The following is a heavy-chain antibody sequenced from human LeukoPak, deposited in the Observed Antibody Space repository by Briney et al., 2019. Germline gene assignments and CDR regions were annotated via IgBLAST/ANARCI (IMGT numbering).Heavy chain of an antibody. D-gene: IGHD1-1*01. Sequence: GGSLRLSCAASGFTFSSIAMTWVRQAPGKGLEWVSTIRGNGDTAYNADSVRGRFAISRDDSKNALFLQMNSLRLEDTAIYYCAKGQELDDGVFDSWGQGTRVTVPS. V-gene: IGHV3-23*01. CDR2: IRGNGDTA. CDR1: GFTFSSIA. CDR3: AKGQELDDGVFDS. J-gene: IGHJ4*02.